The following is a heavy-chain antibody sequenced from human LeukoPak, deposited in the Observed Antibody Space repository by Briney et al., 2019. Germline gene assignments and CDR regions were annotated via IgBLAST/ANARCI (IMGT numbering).Heavy chain of an antibody. Sequence: ASVKVSCKTSGHTFTNYAIHWVRQAPGQRLEWMGWINTGNGNTKYSQEFQGRVTITRDTSASTAYMELSSLRSEDTAVYYCARVDSGAVAGQGAFDIWGQGTMVTVSS. CDR1: GHTFTNYA. J-gene: IGHJ3*02. CDR3: ARVDSGAVAGQGAFDI. V-gene: IGHV1-3*04. D-gene: IGHD6-19*01. CDR2: INTGNGNT.